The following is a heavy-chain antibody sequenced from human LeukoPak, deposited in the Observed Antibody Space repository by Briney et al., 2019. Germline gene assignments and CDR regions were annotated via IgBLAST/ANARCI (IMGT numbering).Heavy chain of an antibody. V-gene: IGHV3-7*01. Sequence: GGSLRLSCAASGFTFSSYWMSWVRQAPGKGLEWVANIKQDGSEKYYVDSVKGRFTISRDNAKNSLYLQMNSLRAEDTAVYYCARDPYSGAYGDTYYYYMDVWGKGTTVTISS. CDR1: GFTFSSYW. CDR2: IKQDGSEK. D-gene: IGHD1-26*01. J-gene: IGHJ6*03. CDR3: ARDPYSGAYGDTYYYYMDV.